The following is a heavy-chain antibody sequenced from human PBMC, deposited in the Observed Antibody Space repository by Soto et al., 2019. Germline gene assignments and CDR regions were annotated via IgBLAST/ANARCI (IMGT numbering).Heavy chain of an antibody. CDR1: GGSXSGYY. J-gene: IGHJ4*02. V-gene: IGHV4-34*01. CDR2: INHSGST. Sequence: PSETLSLTCAVYGGSXSGYYWSWIRQPPGKGLEWIGEINHSGSTNYNPSLKSRVTISVDTSKNQFSLKLSSVTAADTAVYYCTRANWYSEYWGQGTLVTVSS. CDR3: TRANWYSEY. D-gene: IGHD7-27*01.